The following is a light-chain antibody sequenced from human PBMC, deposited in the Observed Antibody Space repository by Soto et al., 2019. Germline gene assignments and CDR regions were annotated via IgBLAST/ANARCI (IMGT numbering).Light chain of an antibody. Sequence: QSVLTQPPSVSVDPGQRGTISCTGSSSNIGAGYDVHWYQQRPGTAPKLLIYGNKNRPSGVPDRFSGSKSGTSASLAITGLQAEDEADYYCQSYDSSLSVSYVFGTGTKLTVL. CDR1: SSNIGAGYD. CDR2: GNK. CDR3: QSYDSSLSVSYV. J-gene: IGLJ1*01. V-gene: IGLV1-40*01.